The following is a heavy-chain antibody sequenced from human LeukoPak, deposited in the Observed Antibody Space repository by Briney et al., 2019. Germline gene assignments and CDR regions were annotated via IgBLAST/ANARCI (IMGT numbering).Heavy chain of an antibody. CDR2: IAYDGSNK. D-gene: IGHD4-17*01. J-gene: IGHJ4*02. V-gene: IGHV3-30*18. CDR1: GFTFSSYG. CDR3: AKAGDYGVSLDY. Sequence: PGGSLRLSCAASGFTFSSYGMLWVRQAPAQGLEWVAVIAYDGSNKYYADSVKGRFTISRDNSKNTLYLHMNSLRAEDTAVYYCAKAGDYGVSLDYWGQGTLVTVSS.